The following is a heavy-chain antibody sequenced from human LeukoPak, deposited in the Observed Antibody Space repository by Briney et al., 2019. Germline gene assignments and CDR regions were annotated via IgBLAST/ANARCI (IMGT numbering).Heavy chain of an antibody. V-gene: IGHV4-59*01. Sequence: PSETLSLTCTVSGGSISSYYWSWIRQPPGKGLEWIGYIYYSGSTNYNPSLKSRVTISVDTSKNQFSLKLSSVTAADTAVYYCARIVDIVATSAFDIWGQGTMVTVSS. CDR1: GGSISSYY. CDR2: IYYSGST. D-gene: IGHD5-12*01. CDR3: ARIVDIVATSAFDI. J-gene: IGHJ3*02.